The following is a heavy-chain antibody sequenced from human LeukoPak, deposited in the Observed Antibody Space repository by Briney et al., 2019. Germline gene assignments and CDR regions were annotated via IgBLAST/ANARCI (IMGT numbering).Heavy chain of an antibody. J-gene: IGHJ4*02. CDR2: ISASGGNT. CDR3: AKPLWSGWYDSYFGY. CDR1: GFTFSSYG. Sequence: GGSLRLSCAASGFTFSSYGMSWVRQAPGKGLEWVSTISASGGNTHYADSVKGRFTISRDNSKNTLYVQINSLRAEDTAVYYCAKPLWSGWYDSYFGYWGQGTLVTVSS. D-gene: IGHD6-19*01. V-gene: IGHV3-23*01.